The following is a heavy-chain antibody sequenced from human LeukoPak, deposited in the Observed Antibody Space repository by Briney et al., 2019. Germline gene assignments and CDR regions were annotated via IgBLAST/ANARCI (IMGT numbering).Heavy chain of an antibody. V-gene: IGHV2-70*11. CDR2: IDWDDDK. CDR1: GFSLSTSGMC. Sequence: SSPALVKPTQTLTLTCTFSGFSLSTSGMCVSWIRQPPGKALEWLARIDWDDDKYYSTSLKTRLTISKDTSKNQVVLTMTNMDPVDTATYYCARTTYYYDSSGSQNWFDPWGQGTLVTVSS. D-gene: IGHD3-22*01. CDR3: ARTTYYYDSSGSQNWFDP. J-gene: IGHJ5*02.